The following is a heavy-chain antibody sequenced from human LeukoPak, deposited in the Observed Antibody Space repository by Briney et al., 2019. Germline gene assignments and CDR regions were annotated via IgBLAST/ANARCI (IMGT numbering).Heavy chain of an antibody. V-gene: IGHV4-39*01. J-gene: IGHJ4*02. CDR1: GGSIYSTTFY. Sequence: PSETLSLTCTVTGGSIYSTTFYWGWIRQPPGKGLEWIGSMYYDGSTYHNPSLKSRVTISVDTSNNQFSLKLTSVTAADTAVYFCARRSDSGSDDGEDYFDYWGQGTLVTVSS. CDR3: ARRSDSGSDDGEDYFDY. CDR2: MYYDGST. D-gene: IGHD1-26*01.